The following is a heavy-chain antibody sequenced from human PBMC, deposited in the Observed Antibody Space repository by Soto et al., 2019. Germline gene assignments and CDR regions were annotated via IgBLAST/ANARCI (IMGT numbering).Heavy chain of an antibody. J-gene: IGHJ4*02. CDR3: VKDPDRSYDY. V-gene: IGHV3-64D*06. Sequence: GGSLRLSCAASGFIFSTYAMHWVRQAPGKGLEYVSAISSNGGSTNYADSVKGRFAISRDNSKNTLYLQMSSLRAEDTAVYYCVKDPDRSYDYWGQGTLVTVSS. CDR1: GFIFSTYA. CDR2: ISSNGGST.